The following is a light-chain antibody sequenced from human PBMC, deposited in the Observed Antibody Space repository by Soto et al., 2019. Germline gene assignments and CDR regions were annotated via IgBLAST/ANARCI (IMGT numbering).Light chain of an antibody. J-gene: IGLJ2*01. CDR1: TGAVTSGHY. V-gene: IGLV7-46*01. Sequence: QAVVTQEPSLTVSQGGTVTLTCGSSTGAVTSGHYPYWFQQKPGQAPRTLIYDTTNKHSWTPARFSGSLLGGKAALTLSGAQPEDEADYYCLLFYTDIRVFGGGTQRTV. CDR2: DTT. CDR3: LLFYTDIRV.